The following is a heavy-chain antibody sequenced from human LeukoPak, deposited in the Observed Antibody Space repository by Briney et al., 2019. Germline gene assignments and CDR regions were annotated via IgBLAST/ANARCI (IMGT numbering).Heavy chain of an antibody. CDR2: IIPIFGTA. CDR1: GGTFSSYA. J-gene: IGHJ3*01. CDR3: ARGGAPGDAFDV. Sequence: GASVKVSCKASGGTFSSYAISWVRQAPGQGLEWMGGIIPIFGTANYAQKFQGRVTITADESTSTAYMELSSLRSEDTAMYYCARGGAPGDAFDVWGQGTMLTVSS. V-gene: IGHV1-69*13. D-gene: IGHD5-12*01.